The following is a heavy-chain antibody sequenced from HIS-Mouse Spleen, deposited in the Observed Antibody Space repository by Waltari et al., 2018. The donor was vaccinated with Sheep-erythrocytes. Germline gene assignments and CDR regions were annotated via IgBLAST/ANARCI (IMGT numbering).Heavy chain of an antibody. Sequence: QLQLQESGPGLVKPSETLSLTCTVSGGSISSSSYYWGWISQHPWKGLCVFGVIGYDGITSTNPSTTALVPISSHPSQSHVSLKLGSVTAADTAVYYCASQAVSREYSSSSFDYWGQGTLVTVSS. CDR3: ASQAVSREYSSSSFDY. D-gene: IGHD6-6*01. CDR2: IGYDGIT. V-gene: IGHV4-39*07. J-gene: IGHJ4*02. CDR1: GGSISSSSYY.